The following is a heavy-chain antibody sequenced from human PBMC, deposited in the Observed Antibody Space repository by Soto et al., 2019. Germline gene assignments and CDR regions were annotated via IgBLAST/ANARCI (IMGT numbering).Heavy chain of an antibody. CDR3: AISYYDILTGSQGTAFDI. V-gene: IGHV1-46*03. J-gene: IGHJ3*02. CDR1: GYTFTSYY. Sequence: ASVKVSCKASGYTFTSYYMHWVRQAPGQGLEWMGIINPSGGSTSYAQKFQGRVTMTRDTSTSTVYMELSSRRSEDTAVYYCAISYYDILTGSQGTAFDIWGQGTMVTVSS. D-gene: IGHD3-9*01. CDR2: INPSGGST.